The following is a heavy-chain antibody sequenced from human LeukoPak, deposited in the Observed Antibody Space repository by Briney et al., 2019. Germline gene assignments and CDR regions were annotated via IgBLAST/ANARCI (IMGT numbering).Heavy chain of an antibody. CDR3: ARGYGSGYYYGVGV. CDR1: GGSISSYY. D-gene: IGHD3-22*01. Sequence: SETLSLTCTVSGGSISSYYWSWIRQPPGKGLGWIGYIYYSGSTNYNPSLKSRVTISVDTSKNQFSLKLSSVTAADTAVYYCARGYGSGYYYGVGVWGQGTTVTVSS. J-gene: IGHJ6*02. CDR2: IYYSGST. V-gene: IGHV4-59*01.